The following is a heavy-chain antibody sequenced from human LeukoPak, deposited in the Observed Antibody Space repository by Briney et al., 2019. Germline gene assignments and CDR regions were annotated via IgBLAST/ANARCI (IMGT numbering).Heavy chain of an antibody. J-gene: IGHJ5*02. V-gene: IGHV3-23*01. CDR1: GFLFNNYG. D-gene: IGHD6-19*01. CDR3: AKGGSSGYFLDL. Sequence: PGGSLRLSCAASGFLFNNYGLVWVRQAPGKGLEWVAAISNDGGGTTYADFVKGRFTISRDNSKNTLFLHMNSLRAEDTALYYRAKGGSSGYFLDLWGQGTLVTVSS. CDR2: ISNDGGGT.